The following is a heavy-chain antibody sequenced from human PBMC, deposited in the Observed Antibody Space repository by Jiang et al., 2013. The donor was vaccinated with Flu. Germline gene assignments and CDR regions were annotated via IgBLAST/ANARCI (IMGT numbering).Heavy chain of an antibody. CDR3: ASDTYYYDSSGYYESQH. CDR2: IIPILGIA. J-gene: IGHJ1*01. CDR1: GGTFSSYT. V-gene: IGHV1-69*02. Sequence: KPGSSVKVSCKASGGTFSSYTISWVRQAPGQGLEWMGRIIPILGIANYAQKFQGRVTITADKSTSTAYMELSSLRSEDTAVYYCASDTYYYDSSGYYESQHWGQGTLVTVSS. D-gene: IGHD3-22*01.